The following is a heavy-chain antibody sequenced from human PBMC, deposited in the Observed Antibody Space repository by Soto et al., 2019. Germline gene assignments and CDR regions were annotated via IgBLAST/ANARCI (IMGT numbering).Heavy chain of an antibody. D-gene: IGHD3-22*01. V-gene: IGHV3-30*18. Sequence: QVQLVESGGGVVQPGRSLRLSCAASGFTFSSYGMHWVRQAPGKGLEWVAVISYDGSNKYYADSVKGRFTISRDNSKNTLYLQMNSLRAEDTAVYYCAKQYYYDSSGYLNDAFDIWAKGQWSPSLQ. CDR1: GFTFSSYG. CDR2: ISYDGSNK. CDR3: AKQYYYDSSGYLNDAFDI. J-gene: IGHJ3*02.